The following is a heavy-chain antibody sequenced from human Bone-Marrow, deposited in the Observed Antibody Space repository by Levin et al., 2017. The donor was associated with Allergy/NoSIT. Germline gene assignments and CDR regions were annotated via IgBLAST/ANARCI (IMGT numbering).Heavy chain of an antibody. Sequence: PGGSLRLSCATSGFNFNDYGMHWLRQTPGKGLEWVSLIWYDGTKKLYADSVEGRFTISRDTANNALYLEMTGLRAADTGVYYCARDRVGYCSGGNCYSPAYWGQGTQVTVSS. V-gene: IGHV3-33*01. CDR1: GFNFNDYG. CDR3: ARDRVGYCSGGNCYSPAY. D-gene: IGHD2-15*01. J-gene: IGHJ4*02. CDR2: IWYDGTKK.